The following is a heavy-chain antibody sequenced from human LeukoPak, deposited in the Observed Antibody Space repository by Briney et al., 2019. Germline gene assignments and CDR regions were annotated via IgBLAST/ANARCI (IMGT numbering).Heavy chain of an antibody. CDR2: IYYSGST. J-gene: IGHJ4*02. V-gene: IGHV4-31*03. Sequence: SETLSLTCTVSGGSISSGGFYWTWIRQHPGKGLEWIGYIYYSGSTYYNPSLKSRVTISVYTSKNQFSLKLSSVTAADTAVYYCARSGFNYFDDWGQGTLVTVSS. CDR1: GGSISSGGFY. CDR3: ARSGFNYFDD. D-gene: IGHD3-10*01.